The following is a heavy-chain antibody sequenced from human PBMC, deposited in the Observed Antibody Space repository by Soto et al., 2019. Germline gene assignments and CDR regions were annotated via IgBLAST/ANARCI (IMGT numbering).Heavy chain of an antibody. CDR3: TRVETTPFDY. CDR1: GFTFSGSA. Sequence: GSLRLSCAASGFTFSGSAMHWVRQASGKGLEWVGRIRSKASTYATAYAASVKGRFTISRDDSRNTAYLQMNSLKTEDTAVYYCTRVETTPFDYWGRGALVTVSS. V-gene: IGHV3-73*01. J-gene: IGHJ4*02. CDR2: IRSKASTYAT. D-gene: IGHD1-26*01.